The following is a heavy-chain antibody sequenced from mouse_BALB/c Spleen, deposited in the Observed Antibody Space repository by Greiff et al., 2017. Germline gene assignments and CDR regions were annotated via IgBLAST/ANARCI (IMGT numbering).Heavy chain of an antibody. J-gene: IGHJ3*01. CDR2: SRNKANDYTT. V-gene: IGHV7-1*02. Sequence: EVKLMESGGGLVQPGGSLRLSCATSGFTFSDFYMEWVRQPPGKRLEWIAASRNKANDYTTEYSASVKGRFIVSRDTSQSILYLQMNALRAEDTAIYYCARASNWSWFAYWGQGTLVTVSA. D-gene: IGHD4-1*01. CDR3: ARASNWSWFAY. CDR1: GFTFSDFY.